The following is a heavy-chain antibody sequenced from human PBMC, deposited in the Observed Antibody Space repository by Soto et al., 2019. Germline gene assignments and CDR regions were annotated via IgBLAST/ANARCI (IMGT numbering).Heavy chain of an antibody. CDR1: GFSFRTPGVG. J-gene: IGHJ4*02. V-gene: IGHV2-5*01. Sequence: QITLKESGPAVVNPTQTLTLTCTFSGFSFRTPGVGVAWIRQPPGKALEWLALFYRNDDKRYRPSLKNRLAITKDTSEDQVILTMTNMAPDDTATYYCARTSSGSHYYFDSXGQGTLVTVSS. CDR2: FYRNDDK. CDR3: ARTSSGSHYYFDS. D-gene: IGHD3-10*01.